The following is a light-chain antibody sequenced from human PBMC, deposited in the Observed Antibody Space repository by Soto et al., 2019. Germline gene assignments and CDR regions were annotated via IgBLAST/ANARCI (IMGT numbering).Light chain of an antibody. J-gene: IGLJ3*02. CDR3: SAFTSSTTLA. Sequence: QSALTQPASVSGSPGQSITISCTGTSSDIGGYNYLSWYQQHPGKAPKLMIYEVSNRPSGVSNRFSGSKSGNAASLTISGLQAEDEADYYCSAFTSSTTLAFGGGTKLTVL. V-gene: IGLV2-14*01. CDR2: EVS. CDR1: SSDIGGYNY.